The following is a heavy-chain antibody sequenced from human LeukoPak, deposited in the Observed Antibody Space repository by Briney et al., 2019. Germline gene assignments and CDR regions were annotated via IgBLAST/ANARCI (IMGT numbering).Heavy chain of an antibody. CDR1: GFTFSSYA. J-gene: IGHJ4*02. Sequence: GRSLRLSCAASGFTFSSYAMHWVRQAPGKGLEWVAVISYDGSNKYYADSVKGRFTISRDNSKNTLYLQMNSLRAEDTAVYYCARDLRFLEWFVGVEVPYYFDYWGQGTLVTVSP. CDR2: ISYDGSNK. D-gene: IGHD3-3*01. CDR3: ARDLRFLEWFVGVEVPYYFDY. V-gene: IGHV3-30-3*01.